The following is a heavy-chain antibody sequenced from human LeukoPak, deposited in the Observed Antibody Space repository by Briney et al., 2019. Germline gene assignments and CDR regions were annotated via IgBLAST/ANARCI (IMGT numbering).Heavy chain of an antibody. V-gene: IGHV4-30-2*03. CDR3: ARLTSGWYVIY. CDR1: GGSISSGGYS. D-gene: IGHD6-19*01. Sequence: SQTLSLTCAVSGGSISSGGYSWSWIRQPPGKGLEWIGSIYYAGNTYYNPSLNSRVTISVDMSKNQFSLKLSSVTDADTAIYYCARLTSGWYVIYWGQGTLVTVSS. CDR2: IYYAGNT. J-gene: IGHJ4*02.